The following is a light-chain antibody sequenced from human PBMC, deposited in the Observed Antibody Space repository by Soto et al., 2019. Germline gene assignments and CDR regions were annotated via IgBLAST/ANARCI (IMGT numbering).Light chain of an antibody. Sequence: EIVLTQSPGTLSLSPGERATLSCRASQSVSSKLAWFQQKPGQAPSLLIYGVSTRATGVPVRFSGSGSGTEFTLTINSLQPEDFAVYYCQQYNNWPHTFGQGPRWIS. J-gene: IGKJ2*01. V-gene: IGKV3-15*01. CDR1: QSVSSK. CDR3: QQYNNWPHT. CDR2: GVS.